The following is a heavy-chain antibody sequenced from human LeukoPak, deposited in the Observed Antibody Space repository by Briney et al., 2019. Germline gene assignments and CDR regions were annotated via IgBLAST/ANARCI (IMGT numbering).Heavy chain of an antibody. Sequence: GASVKVSCKVSGYTLTELSMHWVRQAPGKGLEWMGGFDPEDGETIYAQKFQGRVTMTEDTSTDTAYMELSSLRSEDTAVYYCATSPYSGSYYGLGYFDYWGQGTLVTVSS. CDR1: GYTLTELS. J-gene: IGHJ4*02. CDR3: ATSPYSGSYYGLGYFDY. D-gene: IGHD1-26*01. CDR2: FDPEDGET. V-gene: IGHV1-24*01.